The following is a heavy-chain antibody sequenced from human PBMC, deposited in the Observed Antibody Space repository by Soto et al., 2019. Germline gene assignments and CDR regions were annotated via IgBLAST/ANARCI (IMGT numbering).Heavy chain of an antibody. Sequence: GGSLRLSCAASEFTVISSYMSWVRQAPGKGLQWVSVIYRGGTTHYADSVKGRFTISRDNSKNTLYLQMNSLGAEDTAVYYCARVRPTVTTLGFYYYYIDVWGKGTTVTVSS. V-gene: IGHV3-66*01. D-gene: IGHD4-17*01. CDR1: EFTVISSY. CDR3: ARVRPTVTTLGFYYYYIDV. J-gene: IGHJ6*03. CDR2: IYRGGTT.